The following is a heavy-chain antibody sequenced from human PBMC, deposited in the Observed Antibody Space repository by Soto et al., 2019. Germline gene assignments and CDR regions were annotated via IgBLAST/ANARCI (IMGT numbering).Heavy chain of an antibody. CDR1: GFIFRSYW. D-gene: IGHD6-19*01. Sequence: GGSLRPSCAASGFIFRSYWMSWVRQAPGKGLEWVANINQDGSEKYYVDSVKGRFIISRDNAKNSLYLQINSLRVEDTAVYYCARDGVEAGLYLDNWGQGTLVTVSS. J-gene: IGHJ4*02. V-gene: IGHV3-7*01. CDR2: INQDGSEK. CDR3: ARDGVEAGLYLDN.